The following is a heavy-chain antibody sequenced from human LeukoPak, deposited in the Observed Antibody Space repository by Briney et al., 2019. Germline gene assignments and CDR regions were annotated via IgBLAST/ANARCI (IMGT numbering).Heavy chain of an antibody. V-gene: IGHV4-34*01. D-gene: IGHD3-9*01. Sequence: PSETLSLTCAVYGGSFSGYYWSWIRQPPGKGLEWIGEINHSGSTNYNPSLKSRVTISVDTSKNQFSLKLSSVTAADTAVYYCARQTQSNFDWLHGYIYYSDYWGQGTLVTVSS. J-gene: IGHJ4*02. CDR3: ARQTQSNFDWLHGYIYYSDY. CDR2: INHSGST. CDR1: GGSFSGYY.